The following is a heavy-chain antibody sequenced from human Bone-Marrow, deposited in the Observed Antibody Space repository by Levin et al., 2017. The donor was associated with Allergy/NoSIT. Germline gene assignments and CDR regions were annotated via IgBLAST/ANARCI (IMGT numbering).Heavy chain of an antibody. J-gene: IGHJ4*02. CDR1: GFTVSGYY. Sequence: GESLKISCAASGFTVSGYYLSWVRQAPGKGLEWVSTIYDAGRTYYADSVKGRFTISRDNSKDTLYLHMNSLRADDTAVYYCARVRFPAYHGSGSYYDEYYFDSWGQGTLVTVSS. CDR2: IYDAGRT. D-gene: IGHD3-10*01. V-gene: IGHV3-53*01. CDR3: ARVRFPAYHGSGSYYDEYYFDS.